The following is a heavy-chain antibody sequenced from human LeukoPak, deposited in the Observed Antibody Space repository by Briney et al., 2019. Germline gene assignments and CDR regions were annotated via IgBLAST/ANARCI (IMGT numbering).Heavy chain of an antibody. D-gene: IGHD6-19*01. CDR1: GFTFSSYA. V-gene: IGHV3-23*01. CDR2: ISGSGGST. Sequence: GGSLRLSCAASGFTFSSYAMSWVRQAPGKGLEWVSAISGSGGSTYYADSVRGRFTISRDNSKNTLYLQMNSLRAEDTAVYYCAKDSHSSGWYSNWGQGTLVTVSS. J-gene: IGHJ4*02. CDR3: AKDSHSSGWYSN.